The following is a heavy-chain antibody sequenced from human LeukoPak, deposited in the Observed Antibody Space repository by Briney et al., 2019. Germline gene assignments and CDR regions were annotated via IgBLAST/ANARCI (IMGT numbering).Heavy chain of an antibody. Sequence: GGSLRLSCAASGFTFSSYDMRWVRQPPGKGLECVSSISGSGGSTYYADSVKGRFTISRDNSKNTLYLQMNSLRAEDTAVYYCARATTETYYIDYWGQGTLVTVSS. V-gene: IGHV3-23*01. CDR3: ARATTETYYIDY. CDR1: GFTFSSYD. D-gene: IGHD1-1*01. CDR2: ISGSGGST. J-gene: IGHJ4*02.